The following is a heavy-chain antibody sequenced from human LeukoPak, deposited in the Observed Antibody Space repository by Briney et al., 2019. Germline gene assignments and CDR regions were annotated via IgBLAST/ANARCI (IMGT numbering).Heavy chain of an antibody. CDR3: ARDRRDGSGFDY. Sequence: GGSLRLSCAASGFTFSSYEMNWVRRAPGKGLEWVSYISSSGSTIYYADSVKGRFTISRDNAKNSLYLQMNSLRAEDTAVYYCARDRRDGSGFDYWGQGTLVTVSS. D-gene: IGHD3-22*01. CDR2: ISSSGSTI. CDR1: GFTFSSYE. J-gene: IGHJ4*02. V-gene: IGHV3-48*03.